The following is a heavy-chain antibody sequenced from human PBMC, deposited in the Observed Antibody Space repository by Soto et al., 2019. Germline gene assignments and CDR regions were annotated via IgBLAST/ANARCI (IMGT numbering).Heavy chain of an antibody. Sequence: EVQLVESGGGVVRPGGSLRLSCAASGFTFDGYAMSWVRQAPGKGLEWVSGLNWNGASTGYADSVKGRFTISRDNVKNSLYLQMNSLRAEDTALYHRARVKGGYDLGNYFDYWGQGTLVTVSS. J-gene: IGHJ4*02. V-gene: IGHV3-20*01. CDR2: LNWNGAST. CDR3: ARVKGGYDLGNYFDY. CDR1: GFTFDGYA. D-gene: IGHD5-12*01.